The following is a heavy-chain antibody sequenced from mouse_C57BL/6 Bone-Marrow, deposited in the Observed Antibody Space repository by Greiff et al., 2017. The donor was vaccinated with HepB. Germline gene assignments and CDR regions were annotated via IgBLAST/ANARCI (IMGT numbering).Heavy chain of an antibody. CDR2: SRNKANDYTT. D-gene: IGHD1-1*01. J-gene: IGHJ4*01. Sequence: EVKLVESGGGLVQSGRSLRLSCATSGFTFSDFYMEWVRQAPGKGLEWIAASRNKANDYTTEYSASVKGRFIVSRDTSQSILYLQMNALRAEDTAIYYCARDAASSPYYYAMDYWGQGTSVTVSS. CDR1: GFTFSDFY. V-gene: IGHV7-1*01. CDR3: ARDAASSPYYYAMDY.